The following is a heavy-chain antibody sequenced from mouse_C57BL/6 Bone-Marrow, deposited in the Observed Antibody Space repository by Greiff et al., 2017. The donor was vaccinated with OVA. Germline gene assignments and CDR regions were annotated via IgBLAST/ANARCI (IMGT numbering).Heavy chain of an antibody. CDR3: VRHDVYWYFDV. V-gene: IGHV10-1*01. CDR1: GFSFNTYA. D-gene: IGHD2-3*01. Sequence: DVKLVESGGGLVQPKGSLKLSCAASGFSFNTYAMNWVRQAPGKGLEWVARIRSKSNNYATYYADSVKDRFTISRDDSESMLYLQMNNLKTEDTAMYYRVRHDVYWYFDVWGTGTTVTVSS. CDR2: IRSKSNNYAT. J-gene: IGHJ1*03.